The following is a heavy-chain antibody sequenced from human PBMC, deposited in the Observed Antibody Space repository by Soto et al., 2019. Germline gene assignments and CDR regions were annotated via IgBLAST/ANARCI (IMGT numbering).Heavy chain of an antibody. V-gene: IGHV1-69*12. Sequence: QVQLVQSGAEVKKPGSSVKVSCKASGGTFSSYAISWVRQAPGQGLEWMGGIIPIFGTANYAQKFQGRVTITAADSTSTADMELSSLRSEDSAVYYCARGRYSGCYLVAYFDYWGQGTLVTVSS. J-gene: IGHJ4*02. CDR2: IIPIFGTA. CDR3: ARGRYSGCYLVAYFDY. D-gene: IGHD1-26*01. CDR1: GGTFSSYA.